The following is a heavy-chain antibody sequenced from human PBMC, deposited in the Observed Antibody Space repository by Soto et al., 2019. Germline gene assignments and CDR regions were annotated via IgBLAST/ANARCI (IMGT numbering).Heavy chain of an antibody. Sequence: QVQLQESGPGLVKPSETLSLTCTVSGGSITPYYWSWIRQPPGKRLEWIGYISSSGFTNYNPTLNSRGTISVDASKSQFSLTLSSVTAADTAVYYCVRDCYSSSCFDLWGQGTLVTVSS. CDR3: VRDCYSSSCFDL. D-gene: IGHD6-13*01. J-gene: IGHJ4*02. V-gene: IGHV4-59*01. CDR2: ISSSGFT. CDR1: GGSITPYY.